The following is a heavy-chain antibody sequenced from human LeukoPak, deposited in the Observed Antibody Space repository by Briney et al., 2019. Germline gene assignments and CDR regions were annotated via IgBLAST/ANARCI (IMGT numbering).Heavy chain of an antibody. D-gene: IGHD2-2*02. CDR1: GGSISRSSYY. V-gene: IGHV4-39*01. CDR3: ARQESYCSSTSCYTPYYYYYYYMDV. CDR2: IYYSGST. Sequence: PSETLSLTCTVSGGSISRSSYYWGWIRQPPGKGLEWIGSIYYSGSTYYNPSLKSRVTISVDTSKNQFSLKLSSVTAADTAVYYCARQESYCSSTSCYTPYYYYYYYMDVWGKGTTVTVSS. J-gene: IGHJ6*03.